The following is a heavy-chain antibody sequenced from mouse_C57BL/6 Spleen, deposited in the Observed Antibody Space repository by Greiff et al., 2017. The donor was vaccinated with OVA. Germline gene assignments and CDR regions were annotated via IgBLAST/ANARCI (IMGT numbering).Heavy chain of an antibody. D-gene: IGHD2-4*01. CDR1: GFTFSDYY. CDR3: ARGLRRYAMDY. V-gene: IGHV5-12*01. CDR2: ISNGGGST. J-gene: IGHJ4*01. Sequence: EVQVVESGGGLVQPGGSLKLSCAASGFTFSDYYMYWVRQTPEKRLEWVAYISNGGGSTYYPDTVKCRFTISRDNAKNTLYLQMSRLKSEDTAMYYCARGLRRYAMDYWGQGTSVTVSS.